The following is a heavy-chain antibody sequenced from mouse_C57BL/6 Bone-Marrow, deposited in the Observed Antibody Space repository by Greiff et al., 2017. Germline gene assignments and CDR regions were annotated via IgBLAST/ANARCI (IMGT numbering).Heavy chain of an antibody. J-gene: IGHJ2*01. D-gene: IGHD1-1*01. CDR2: IYPRSGNT. V-gene: IGHV1-81*01. CDR3: ARPYYYGFDY. Sequence: QVQLQQSGAELARPGASVKMSCKASGYTFTSYGISWVKQRSGQGLEWIGEIYPRSGNTYYNEKFKGKATLTADKSSSTAYMALRSLTSEDAAVYFCARPYYYGFDYWGQGTTLTVAS. CDR1: GYTFTSYG.